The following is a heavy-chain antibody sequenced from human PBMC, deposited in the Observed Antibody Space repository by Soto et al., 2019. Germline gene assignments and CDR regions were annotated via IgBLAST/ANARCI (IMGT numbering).Heavy chain of an antibody. CDR3: AGDQGRIAAAKGNWFDP. Sequence: AASVKVSCKASGYTFTSNGISWVRQAPGQGLEWMGWISAYNGNTNYAQKFQGRVTMTTDTSTSTAYMELRSLRSDDTAVYYCAGDQGRIAAAKGNWFDPWGQGTLVTVSS. CDR2: ISAYNGNT. CDR1: GYTFTSNG. D-gene: IGHD6-13*01. J-gene: IGHJ5*02. V-gene: IGHV1-18*04.